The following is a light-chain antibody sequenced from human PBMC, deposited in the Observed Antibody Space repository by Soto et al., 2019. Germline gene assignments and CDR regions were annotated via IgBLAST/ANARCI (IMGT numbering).Light chain of an antibody. Sequence: QSLLTQPASVSGSPGQSITISCTGTSRDVLSYDGVSWYQHHPGKAPKLIIYEGNKRPSGVSNRFSGPKSGNMASLTISGLQAEDEADYYCCSYAYSNTWVFGGGTQLTVL. J-gene: IGLJ3*02. CDR1: SRDVLSYDG. CDR3: CSYAYSNTWV. CDR2: EGN. V-gene: IGLV2-23*01.